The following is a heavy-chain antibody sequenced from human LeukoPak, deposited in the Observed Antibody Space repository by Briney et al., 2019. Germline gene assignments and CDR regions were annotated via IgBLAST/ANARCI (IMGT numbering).Heavy chain of an antibody. Sequence: SGTLSLTCTVSGGSINSYYWSWIRQPAGKGLEWIGRVYTSGSTNYNPSLKSRVTISVDTSKNQFSLKLSSVTAADTAVYYCARAPVSGSYYYYYYMDVWGKGTTVTVSS. D-gene: IGHD1-26*01. V-gene: IGHV4-4*07. CDR2: VYTSGST. J-gene: IGHJ6*03. CDR1: GGSINSYY. CDR3: ARAPVSGSYYYYYYMDV.